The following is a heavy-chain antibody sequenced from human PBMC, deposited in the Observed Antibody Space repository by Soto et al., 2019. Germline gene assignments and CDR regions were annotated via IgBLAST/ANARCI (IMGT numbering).Heavy chain of an antibody. CDR2: TYYRSKWYN. Sequence: TLSLTCAISGDSVSSNSAAWNWIRQSPSRGLEWLGRTYYRSKWYNDYAVSVKSRITINPDTSKNQFSLQLNSVTPEDTAVYYCARDLQWLIRLPPTFDIWGQGTMVTVSS. CDR1: GDSVSSNSAA. V-gene: IGHV6-1*01. CDR3: ARDLQWLIRLPPTFDI. D-gene: IGHD6-19*01. J-gene: IGHJ3*02.